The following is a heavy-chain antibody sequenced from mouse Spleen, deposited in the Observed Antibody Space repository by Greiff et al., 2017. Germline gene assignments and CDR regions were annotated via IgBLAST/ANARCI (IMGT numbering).Heavy chain of an antibody. CDR2: INPSTGYT. CDR1: GYTFTSYW. J-gene: IGHJ2*01. CDR3: ASAYDYDRGAFDY. Sequence: QVQLQQSGAELAKPGASVKMSCKASGYTFTSYWMHWVKQRPGQGLEWIGYINPSTGYTEYNQKFKDKATLTADKSSSTAYMQLSSLTSEDSAVYDCASAYDYDRGAFDYWGQGTTLTVSS. D-gene: IGHD2-4*01. V-gene: IGHV1-7*01.